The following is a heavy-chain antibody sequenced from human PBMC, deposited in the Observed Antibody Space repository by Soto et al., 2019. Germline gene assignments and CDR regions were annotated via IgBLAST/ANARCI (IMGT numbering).Heavy chain of an antibody. CDR3: ARVERPLNFGVVIISGNWFDP. V-gene: IGHV1-18*01. CDR2: INAGNGNT. Sequence: ASVKVSCKASGYTFTSYPMHWVRQAPGQGLEWMGWINAGNGNTNYAQKLQGRVTMTTDTSTSTAYMELRSLRSDDTAVYYCARVERPLNFGVVIISGNWFDPWGQGTLVTVSS. CDR1: GYTFTSYP. D-gene: IGHD3-3*01. J-gene: IGHJ5*02.